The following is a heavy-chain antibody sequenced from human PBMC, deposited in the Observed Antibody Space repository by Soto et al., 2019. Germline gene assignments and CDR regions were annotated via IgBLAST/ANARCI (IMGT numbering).Heavy chain of an antibody. CDR1: GFTLSSSA. J-gene: IGHJ4*02. D-gene: IGHD6-13*01. CDR2: ISGSGGTT. V-gene: IGHV3-23*01. CDR3: AMGLAAAGPFDY. Sequence: GGSLRLSCAASGFTLSSSAMSWVRQAPGKGLEWVSAISGSGGTTFYADSVKGRFTISRDNSKNTLFLQMISLRAEDTAAYYCAMGLAAAGPFDYWGQGTLVTVSS.